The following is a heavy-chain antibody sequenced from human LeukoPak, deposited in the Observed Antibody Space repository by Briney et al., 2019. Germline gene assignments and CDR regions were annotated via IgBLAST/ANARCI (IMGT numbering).Heavy chain of an antibody. CDR2: IWYDGIHK. D-gene: IGHD2-2*01. Sequence: PGGSLRLSCAASGLTFSSYGMHWVRQTPGKGLDWVALIWYDGIHKYYADSVKGRFTISRDNSKNMLYLQMNSLRAEDTAIYYCASGGGGDEDIVVSPAFASWGQGTMVTVSS. CDR1: GLTFSSYG. CDR3: ASGGGGDEDIVVSPAFAS. J-gene: IGHJ4*02. V-gene: IGHV3-33*01.